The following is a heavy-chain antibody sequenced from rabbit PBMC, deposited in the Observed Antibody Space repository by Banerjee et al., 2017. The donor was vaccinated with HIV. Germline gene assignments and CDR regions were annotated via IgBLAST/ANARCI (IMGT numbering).Heavy chain of an antibody. CDR3: ARGYAGGVYAYYFNL. Sequence: QSLEESGGDLVKPGGSLKLSCKASGFSLSSYAMSWVRQAPGKGLEWIGIIYAASGSAYYASWVHGRFTISSDNAQNTVDLQMNSLTAADTATYFCARGYAGGVYAYYFNLWGPGTLVTVS. CDR1: GFSLSSYA. CDR2: IYAASGSA. V-gene: IGHV1S7*01. J-gene: IGHJ4*01. D-gene: IGHD4-2*01.